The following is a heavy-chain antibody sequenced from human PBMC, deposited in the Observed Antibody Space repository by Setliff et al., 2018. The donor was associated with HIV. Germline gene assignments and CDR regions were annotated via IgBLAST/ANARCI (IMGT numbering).Heavy chain of an antibody. D-gene: IGHD6-6*01. CDR2: FYYSGTT. CDR1: GDSVSSASYY. V-gene: IGHV4-61*01. Sequence: SETLSLTCTVSGDSVSSASYYWSWIRQPPGKGLEWIGYFYYSGTTKYNPSLKSRVTISVDTSKNQFSLKLSSVTAADTAVYYCASEAWTSYRSSSGYYYYYMDVWGKGTTVTVSS. J-gene: IGHJ6*03. CDR3: ASEAWTSYRSSSGYYYYYMDV.